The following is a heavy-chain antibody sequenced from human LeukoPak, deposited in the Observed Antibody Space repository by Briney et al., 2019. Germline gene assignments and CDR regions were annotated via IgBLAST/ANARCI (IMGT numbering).Heavy chain of an antibody. CDR2: IYYSGST. J-gene: IGHJ5*02. CDR1: GGSISSYY. V-gene: IGHV4-59*01. D-gene: IGHD3-3*01. CDR3: ARGRGYDFWSGYANWFDP. Sequence: PSETLSLTCTVSGGSISSYYWSWIRQPPGKGLEWIGYIYYSGSTNYNPSLKSRVTISVDTSKNQFSLKLSSVTAADTAVYYCARGRGYDFWSGYANWFDPWGQGTLVTVSS.